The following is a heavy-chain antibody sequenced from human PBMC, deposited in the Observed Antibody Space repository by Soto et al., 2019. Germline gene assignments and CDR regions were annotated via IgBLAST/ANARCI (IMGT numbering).Heavy chain of an antibody. V-gene: IGHV3-7*03. CDR3: ARDGSYCGGDCSPGMDV. J-gene: IGHJ6*02. CDR2: IKQDGSEK. CDR1: GFTFSSYW. D-gene: IGHD2-21*02. Sequence: EVQLVESGGGLVQPGGSLRLSCAASGFTFSSYWMSWVRQAPGKGLEWVANIKQDGSEKYYVDSVKGRFTISRDNAKNSLYLQMNSLRAEDTAVYYCARDGSYCGGDCSPGMDVWGQGTTVTVSS.